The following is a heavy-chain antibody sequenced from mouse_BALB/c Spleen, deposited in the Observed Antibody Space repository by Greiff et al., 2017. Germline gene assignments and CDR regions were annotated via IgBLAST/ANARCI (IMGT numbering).Heavy chain of an antibody. CDR1: GFSLTSYG. CDR3: AKEDGPLQV. D-gene: IGHD6-1*01. V-gene: IGHV2-3*01. J-gene: IGHJ1*01. CDR2: IWGDGST. Sequence: VKLLESGPGLVAPSQSLSITCTVSGFSLTSYGVSWVRQPPGKGLEWLGAIWGDGSTNYYSASISRLSINKDNSKGHVYLKLNRLQTDDTATYDCAKEDGPLQVWGAGTTVTVSS.